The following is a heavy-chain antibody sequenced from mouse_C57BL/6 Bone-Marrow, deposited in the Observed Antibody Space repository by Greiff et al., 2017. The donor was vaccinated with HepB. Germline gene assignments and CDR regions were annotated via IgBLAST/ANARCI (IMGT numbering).Heavy chain of an antibody. CDR2: IDPSDSYT. D-gene: IGHD1-1*01. V-gene: IGHV1-69*01. CDR3: TVEVPDY. J-gene: IGHJ2*01. Sequence: QVQLQQSGAELVMPGASVKLSCKASGYTFTSYWMHWVKQRPGQGLEWIGEIDPSDSYTNYNQKFKGKSTLTVDKSSSTAYMQLSSLTSEDSAVYYCTVEVPDYWGQGTTLTVSS. CDR1: GYTFTSYW.